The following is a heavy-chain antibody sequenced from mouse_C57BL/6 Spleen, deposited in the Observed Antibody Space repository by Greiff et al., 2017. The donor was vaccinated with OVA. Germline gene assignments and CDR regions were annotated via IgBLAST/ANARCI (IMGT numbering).Heavy chain of an antibody. CDR3: ARFHDGYYLDY. D-gene: IGHD2-3*01. Sequence: QVQLQQPGAELVRPGSSVKLSCKASGYTFTSYWMHWVKQRPIQGLEWIGNIDPSDSETHYNQKFKDKATLTVDKSSSTAYMQLSSLTSEDAAVYYCARFHDGYYLDYWGQGTTLTVSS. V-gene: IGHV1-52*01. CDR1: GYTFTSYW. J-gene: IGHJ2*01. CDR2: IDPSDSET.